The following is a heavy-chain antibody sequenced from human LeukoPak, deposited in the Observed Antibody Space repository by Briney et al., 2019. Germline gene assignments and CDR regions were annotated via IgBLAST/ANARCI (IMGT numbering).Heavy chain of an antibody. CDR3: ARALYDYGETGRYYFDY. J-gene: IGHJ4*02. D-gene: IGHD4-17*01. CDR1: GYTFTSYY. CDR2: INPSGGST. V-gene: IGHV1-46*01. Sequence: ASVKVSCKASGYTFTSYYMHWVRQAPGQGLEWMGIINPSGGSTSYAQKFQGRVTMTRDMSTSTVYMELSSLRSEDTAVYYCARALYDYGETGRYYFDYWGQGTLVTVSS.